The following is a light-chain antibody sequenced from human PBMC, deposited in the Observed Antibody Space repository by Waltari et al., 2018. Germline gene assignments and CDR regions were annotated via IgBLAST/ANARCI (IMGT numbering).Light chain of an antibody. CDR3: QTGGHGTWV. J-gene: IGLJ3*02. CDR1: SGHSSNV. CDR2: VNSDGSH. V-gene: IGLV4-69*01. Sequence: QLVLTQSPSASASLGASVKLTCTLSSGHSSNVIAWLQQQPGKGPRYLMKVNSDGSHSKGDGIPVRFSGSSSGTERYLTISSLQSEDEADYYCQTGGHGTWVFGGGTKLTVL.